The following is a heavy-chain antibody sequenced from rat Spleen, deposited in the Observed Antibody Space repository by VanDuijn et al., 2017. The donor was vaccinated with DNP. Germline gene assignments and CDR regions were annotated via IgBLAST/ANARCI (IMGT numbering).Heavy chain of an antibody. Sequence: EVQLVESGGGLVQPGRSLKLSCAASGFTFSDYNMAWVRQAPKKGLEWVATISYDGSSTYYRDSVKGRFTISRDNAKSTLYLQMDSLRSEDTATYYCARPSRRAMDAWGQGTSVTVSS. D-gene: IGHD1-4*01. CDR2: ISYDGSST. CDR3: ARPSRRAMDA. V-gene: IGHV5-7*01. CDR1: GFTFSDYN. J-gene: IGHJ4*01.